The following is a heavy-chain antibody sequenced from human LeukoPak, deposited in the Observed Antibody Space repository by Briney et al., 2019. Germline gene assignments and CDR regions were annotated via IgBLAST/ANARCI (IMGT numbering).Heavy chain of an antibody. CDR1: GFSFSSYG. V-gene: IGHV3-21*01. D-gene: IGHD6-19*01. J-gene: IGHJ4*02. Sequence: GSLRLSCAASGFSFSSYGMHWVRQAPGKGLEWVSSISSSSSYIYYADSVKGRFTISRDNAKNTLYLQMNSLRAEDTAMYYCARRGAVAGTFDYWGQGTLVTVSS. CDR2: ISSSSSYI. CDR3: ARRGAVAGTFDY.